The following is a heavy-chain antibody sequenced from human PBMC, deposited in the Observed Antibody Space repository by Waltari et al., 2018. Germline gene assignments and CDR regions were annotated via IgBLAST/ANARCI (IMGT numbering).Heavy chain of an antibody. CDR3: AREYDSSGHWYFDL. V-gene: IGHV4-59*11. D-gene: IGHD3-22*01. Sequence: QVQLQESGPGLVKPSEPLSLTCPVPGGSISSPSRIWIPQPPGKGLEWIGYIYYSGSTNYNPSLKSRVTISVDTSKNQFSLKLSSVTAADTAVYYCAREYDSSGHWYFDLWGRGTLVTVSS. CDR2: IYYSGST. J-gene: IGHJ2*01. CDR1: GGSISSPS.